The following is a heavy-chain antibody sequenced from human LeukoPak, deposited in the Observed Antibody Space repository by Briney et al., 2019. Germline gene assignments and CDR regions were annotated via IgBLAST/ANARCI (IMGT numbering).Heavy chain of an antibody. J-gene: IGHJ6*03. CDR2: IYPGDSDT. D-gene: IGHD7-27*01. Sequence: GESLKISCKGSGYSFTSYWIGWVRQMPGKGLEWMGIIYPGDSDTRYSPSFQGQVTISADKSISTAYLQWSSLKASDTAMYYCARHGPNRANWGFKYYYYYYMDVWGKGTTVTVSS. V-gene: IGHV5-51*01. CDR3: ARHGPNRANWGFKYYYYYYMDV. CDR1: GYSFTSYW.